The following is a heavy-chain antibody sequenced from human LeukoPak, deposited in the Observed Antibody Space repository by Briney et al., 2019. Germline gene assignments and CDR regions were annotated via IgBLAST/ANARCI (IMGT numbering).Heavy chain of an antibody. J-gene: IGHJ3*02. D-gene: IGHD3-10*01. V-gene: IGHV1-69*04. CDR1: GGTFSSYA. CDR3: ARAYYYGSGSQMGAFDI. Sequence: SVKVSCKASGGTFSSYAISWVRQAPGQGPEWMGRIIPILGIANYAQKFQGRVTITADKSTSTAYMELSSLRSEDTAVYYCARAYYYGSGSQMGAFDIWGQGTMVTVSS. CDR2: IIPILGIA.